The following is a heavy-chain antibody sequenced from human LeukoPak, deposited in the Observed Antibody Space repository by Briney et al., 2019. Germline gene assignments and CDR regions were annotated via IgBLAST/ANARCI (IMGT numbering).Heavy chain of an antibody. CDR2: INHSGST. CDR1: GGSFSNYY. Sequence: SETLSLTCAVYGGSFSNYYCSWIRQPPGKGLEWIGEINHSGSTNYNLSPKSRVTISVDTSKNQFSLKLSSVTAADTAVYYCAMIVVALGVPFDYWGQGTLVTVSS. D-gene: IGHD3-22*01. CDR3: AMIVVALGVPFDY. V-gene: IGHV4-34*01. J-gene: IGHJ4*02.